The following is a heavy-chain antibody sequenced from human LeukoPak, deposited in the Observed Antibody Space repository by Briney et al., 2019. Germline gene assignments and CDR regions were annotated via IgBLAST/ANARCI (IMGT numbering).Heavy chain of an antibody. J-gene: IGHJ2*01. CDR1: GFTFSSYA. Sequence: GGSLRLSCAASGFTFSSYAMSWVRQAPGKGLEWVSAISCSGGSTYYADSVKGRFTISRDNSKNTLYLQMNSLRAEDTAVYYCAKDTYSSTYFDLWGRGTLVTVSS. CDR2: ISCSGGST. CDR3: AKDTYSSTYFDL. D-gene: IGHD6-13*01. V-gene: IGHV3-23*01.